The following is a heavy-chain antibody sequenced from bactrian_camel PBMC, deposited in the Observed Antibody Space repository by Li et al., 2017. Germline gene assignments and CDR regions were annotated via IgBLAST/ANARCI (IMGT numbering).Heavy chain of an antibody. Sequence: VQLVESGGGLVQPGGSLRLSCEASGFPFSTYAMSWVRQAPGKGLEWVSVIFHGGGAYYAESVQGRFTISRDNAKNTVYLHLNTLKTEDMAMYYCATCGSTWDLSSWGQGTQVTVS. CDR1: GFPFSTYA. CDR2: IFHGGGA. J-gene: IGHJ4*01. D-gene: IGHD6*01. CDR3: ATCGSTWDLSS. V-gene: IGHV3S40*01.